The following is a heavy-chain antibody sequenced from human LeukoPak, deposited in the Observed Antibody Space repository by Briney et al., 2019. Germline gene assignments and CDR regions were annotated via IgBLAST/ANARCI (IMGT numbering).Heavy chain of an antibody. V-gene: IGHV3-21*01. J-gene: IGHJ4*02. CDR1: GFTFSSYS. Sequence: NPGVSLRLSCAASGFTFSSYSMNWVRQAPGKGLEWVSSISSSSSYIYYADSVKGRFTISRDNAKNSLYLQMNSLRAEDTAVYYCARGWDVDTAMATNYFDYWGQGTLVTVSS. CDR3: ARGWDVDTAMATNYFDY. D-gene: IGHD5-18*01. CDR2: ISSSSSYI.